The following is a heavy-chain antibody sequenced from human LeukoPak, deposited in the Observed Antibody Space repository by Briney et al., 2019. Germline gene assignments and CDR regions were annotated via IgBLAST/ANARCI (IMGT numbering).Heavy chain of an antibody. J-gene: IGHJ4*02. CDR3: ARDLRSYSSGWEPLDY. V-gene: IGHV1-46*01. CDR2: INPSGVTT. Sequence: ASVTVSCKASGYTFTSYYIHWVRLAPGQGLEWMGIINPSGVTTSYAQKFQGRLTMTRDMATRTVYMELSSLRSEDTAVYYCARDLRSYSSGWEPLDYWGQGTLVTVSS. D-gene: IGHD6-19*01. CDR1: GYTFTSYY.